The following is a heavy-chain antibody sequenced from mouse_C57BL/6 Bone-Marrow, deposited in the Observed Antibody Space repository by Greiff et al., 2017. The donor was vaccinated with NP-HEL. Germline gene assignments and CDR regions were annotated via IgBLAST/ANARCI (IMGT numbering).Heavy chain of an antibody. D-gene: IGHD2-4*01. Sequence: EVQLVESGAELVRPGASVKLSCTASGFNITDDYMHWVKQRPEQGLEWIGWIDPENGDTEYASKFQGKATITADTSSNTAYLQLSSLTSEDTAVYYCTTGIYYDYDYYFDYWGQGTTLTVSS. CDR3: TTGIYYDYDYYFDY. J-gene: IGHJ2*01. CDR2: IDPENGDT. V-gene: IGHV14-4*01. CDR1: GFNITDDY.